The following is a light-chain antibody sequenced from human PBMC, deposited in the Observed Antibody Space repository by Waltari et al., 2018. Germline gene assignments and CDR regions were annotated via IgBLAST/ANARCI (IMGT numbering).Light chain of an antibody. Sequence: EIVLTQSPGTLSLSRGERAILSCRASQSVGRTLAWYQQKPGQAPRRLIYGASNRATCIPDRVSGSGSGTDFSLTISRLEAEDFSVYYCQHYVRLPVAFGQGTRVEI. V-gene: IGKV3-20*01. J-gene: IGKJ1*01. CDR3: QHYVRLPVA. CDR2: GAS. CDR1: QSVGRT.